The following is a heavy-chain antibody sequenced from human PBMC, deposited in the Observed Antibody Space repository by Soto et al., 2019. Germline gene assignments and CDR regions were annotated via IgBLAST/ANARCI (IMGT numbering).Heavy chain of an antibody. Sequence: QVQLVQSGAEVKKPGSSVKVSCKASGGTFSSYAISWVRQAPGQGLEWMGGIIPIFGTANYAQKFQGRVTITADESTSTAYVELSSLRSEDTAVYYCASSFMNSNYEFNWFDPWGQGTLVTVSS. J-gene: IGHJ5*02. CDR3: ASSFMNSNYEFNWFDP. CDR2: IIPIFGTA. CDR1: GGTFSSYA. D-gene: IGHD4-4*01. V-gene: IGHV1-69*01.